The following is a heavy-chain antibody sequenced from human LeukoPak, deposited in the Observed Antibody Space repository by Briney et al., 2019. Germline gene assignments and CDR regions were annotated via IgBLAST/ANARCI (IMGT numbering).Heavy chain of an antibody. J-gene: IGHJ5*02. CDR2: ISGGGGST. CDR1: GFTFSSYA. V-gene: IGHV3-23*01. Sequence: GGSLRLSCAASGFTFSSYAMSWVRQAPGKGLEWVSAISGGGGSTYYADSVKGRFTISRDNSKNTLYLQMNSLRAEDTAVYYCAKDYDILTGYYGSWFDPWGQGTLVTVSS. D-gene: IGHD3-9*01. CDR3: AKDYDILTGYYGSWFDP.